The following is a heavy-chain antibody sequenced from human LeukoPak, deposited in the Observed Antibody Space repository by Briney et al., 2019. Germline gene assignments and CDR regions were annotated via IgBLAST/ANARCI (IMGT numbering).Heavy chain of an antibody. CDR2: IYYSGST. J-gene: IGHJ4*02. Sequence: SETLSLTCTVSGGSISSYYWSWIRQPPGKGLEWIGYIYYSGSTNYNPSLKSRVTISVDTSKNQFSLKLSSVTAADTAVYYCAGSEHNRNGDYWGQGTLVTVSS. CDR3: AGSEHNRNGDY. CDR1: GGSISSYY. V-gene: IGHV4-59*01. D-gene: IGHD1-1*01.